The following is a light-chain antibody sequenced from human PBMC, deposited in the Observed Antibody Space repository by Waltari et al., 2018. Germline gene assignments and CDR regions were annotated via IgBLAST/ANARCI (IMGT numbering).Light chain of an antibody. J-gene: IGKJ1*01. CDR1: QSLLHSNGYNY. Sequence: DIVMTQSPLSLPVTPGEPASIPCRSSQSLLHSNGYNYLDWYLQKPGHSPQLLIYLGSNRASGVPDRFSGSGSGTDFTPKISRVEAEDVGVYYCMQALQTPLTFGQGTKVEIK. CDR2: LGS. CDR3: MQALQTPLT. V-gene: IGKV2-28*01.